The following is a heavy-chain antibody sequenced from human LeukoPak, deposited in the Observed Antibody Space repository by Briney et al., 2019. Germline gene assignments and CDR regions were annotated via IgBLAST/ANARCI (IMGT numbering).Heavy chain of an antibody. CDR3: ARAGPSSSWHQFDY. J-gene: IGHJ4*02. D-gene: IGHD6-13*01. V-gene: IGHV1-8*02. Sequence: ASVKVSCKASGYTFTSYDINWVRQATGQGLEWMGWMNPNSGNTGYAQKFQGRVTMTEDTSTDTAYMELSSLRAEDTAVYYCARAGPSSSWHQFDYWGQGTLVTVSS. CDR1: GYTFTSYD. CDR2: MNPNSGNT.